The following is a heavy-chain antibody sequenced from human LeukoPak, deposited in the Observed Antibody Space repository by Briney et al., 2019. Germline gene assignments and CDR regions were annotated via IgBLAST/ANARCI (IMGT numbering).Heavy chain of an antibody. Sequence: GGSLRLSCAASGFTFSNYWMSWVRQAPGKGLEWVANIKPDGSEKDYVDSVKGRFTISRGNAKNSLYLQMNSLSAEDTAVYYCVRDWWFGESWVFQRWGQGTLVTVSS. CDR1: GFTFSNYW. D-gene: IGHD3-10*01. CDR2: IKPDGSEK. CDR3: VRDWWFGESWVFQR. J-gene: IGHJ1*01. V-gene: IGHV3-7*01.